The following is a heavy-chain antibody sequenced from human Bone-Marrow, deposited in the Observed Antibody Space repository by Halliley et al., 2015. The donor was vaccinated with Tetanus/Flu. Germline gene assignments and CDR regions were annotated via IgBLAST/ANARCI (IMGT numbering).Heavy chain of an antibody. CDR2: IYSGGGS. Sequence: SLRLSCAASGFTFSNNYMSWVRQAPGMGLEWVSLIYSGGGSFYTHSVEGRFTISRDDYKNTVYLQMNNVRAEDTAIYYCATEGQRSRTLDYWGQGTLVIVSS. D-gene: IGHD2-2*01. V-gene: IGHV3-53*01. CDR1: GFTFSNNY. J-gene: IGHJ4*02. CDR3: ATEGQRSRTLDY.